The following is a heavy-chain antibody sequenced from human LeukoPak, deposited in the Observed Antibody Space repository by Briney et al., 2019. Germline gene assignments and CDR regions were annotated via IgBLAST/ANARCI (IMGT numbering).Heavy chain of an antibody. CDR3: AREVRYYYYYMDV. Sequence: GGSLRLSCAASGFTSSSYWMSWVRQAPGKGLEWVANIKQDGSEKYYVDSVKGRFTISRDNAKNSLYLQMNSLRAEDTAVYYCAREVRYYYYYMDVWGKGTTVTVSS. D-gene: IGHD3-10*01. J-gene: IGHJ6*03. CDR1: GFTSSSYW. CDR2: IKQDGSEK. V-gene: IGHV3-7*01.